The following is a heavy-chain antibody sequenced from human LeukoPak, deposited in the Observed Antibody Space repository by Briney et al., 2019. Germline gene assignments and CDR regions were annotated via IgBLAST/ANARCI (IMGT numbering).Heavy chain of an antibody. Sequence: ASVKVSCKASGYTFTSYGISWVRQAPGQGLEWMGWISAYNGNTNYAQKLQGRVTMTTDTSTSTAYMELSRLRSDDTAVYYCARGYCSSTSCYRYYYYYMDVWGKGTTVTISS. D-gene: IGHD2-2*02. CDR1: GYTFTSYG. V-gene: IGHV1-18*01. J-gene: IGHJ6*03. CDR3: ARGYCSSTSCYRYYYYYMDV. CDR2: ISAYNGNT.